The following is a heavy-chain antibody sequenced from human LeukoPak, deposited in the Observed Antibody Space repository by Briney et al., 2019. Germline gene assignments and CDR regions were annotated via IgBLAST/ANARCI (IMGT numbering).Heavy chain of an antibody. J-gene: IGHJ5*02. CDR3: AKVLTAAGLDL. D-gene: IGHD6-25*01. CDR1: GGSMSDSKT. Sequence: SETLSLTCSVSGGSMSDSKTWGWVRQPPGKGLEWLANIHDDGRSAPNPSLRSRLTISQDRSKNLFSLKVSSVTAADTAFYYCAKVLTAAGLDLWGQGILVTVSS. V-gene: IGHV4/OR15-8*01. CDR2: IHDDGRS.